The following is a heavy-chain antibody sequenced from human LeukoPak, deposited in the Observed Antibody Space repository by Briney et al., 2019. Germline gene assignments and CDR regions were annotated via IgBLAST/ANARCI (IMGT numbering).Heavy chain of an antibody. CDR2: IYYSGST. Sequence: SETLSLTCTVSGGSISSYYWSWIRQPPGKGLEWIGYIYYSGSTNYNPSLKSRVTISVDTSKNQFSLKLSSVTAADTAVYYCARGSSSWGEDYFDYWGQGTLVTVSS. J-gene: IGHJ4*02. CDR1: GGSISSYY. CDR3: ARGSSSWGEDYFDY. V-gene: IGHV4-59*01. D-gene: IGHD6-13*01.